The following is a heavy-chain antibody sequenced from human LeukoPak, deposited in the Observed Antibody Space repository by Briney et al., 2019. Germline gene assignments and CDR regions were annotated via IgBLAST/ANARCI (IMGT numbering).Heavy chain of an antibody. CDR3: AKDHSSGWYGGLDY. CDR2: IWYDGSNK. J-gene: IGHJ4*02. V-gene: IGHV3-33*06. CDR1: GFTFSSYG. Sequence: GGSLRLSCAASGFTFSSYGMHWVRQAPGKGLEWVAVIWYDGSNKYYADSVKGRFTVSRDNSKNTLYLQMNSLRAEDTAVYYCAKDHSSGWYGGLDYWGQGTLVTVSS. D-gene: IGHD6-19*01.